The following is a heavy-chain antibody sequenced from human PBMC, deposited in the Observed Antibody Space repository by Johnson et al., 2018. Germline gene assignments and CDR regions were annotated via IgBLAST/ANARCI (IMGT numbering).Heavy chain of an antibody. Sequence: VQLQESGGGVVQPGRSLRLSCAASGFTFSSYSMNWVRQAPGKGLEWVSYISSSSSTIYYADSVKGRFTISRDNAKNSLYLKMNSLRAEDTAVYYCARVTYDYVWGSYLDAFDIWGQGTMVTVSS. CDR1: GFTFSSYS. D-gene: IGHD3-16*02. J-gene: IGHJ3*02. CDR2: ISSSSSTI. V-gene: IGHV3-48*04. CDR3: ARVTYDYVWGSYLDAFDI.